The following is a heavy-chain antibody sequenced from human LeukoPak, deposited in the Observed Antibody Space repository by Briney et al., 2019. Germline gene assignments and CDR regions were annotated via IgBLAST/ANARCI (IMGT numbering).Heavy chain of an antibody. V-gene: IGHV3-30-3*01. CDR1: GFTFSSYA. CDR2: VSYDGSNK. J-gene: IGHJ4*02. CDR3: ARDRTRDGYNQGRVFDY. Sequence: GGSLRLSCAASGFTFSSYAMHWVRQAPGKGLEWVAVVSYDGSNKYYADSVKGRFTISRDNSKNTLYLQMNSLRAEDTAVYYCARDRTRDGYNQGRVFDYWGQGTLVTVSS. D-gene: IGHD5-24*01.